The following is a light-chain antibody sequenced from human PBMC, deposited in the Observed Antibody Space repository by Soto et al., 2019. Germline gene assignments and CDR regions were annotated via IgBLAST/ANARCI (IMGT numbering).Light chain of an antibody. J-gene: IGKJ2*01. Sequence: DIVMTQSPDSLAVSLGERATINCKSSQNILYSGNNKNYLAWFQLKPGQPPKLLIYWASIRQSGVPDRFSGSGSGTDFTLTIISLQAEDVAVYYCQHYYSVPYTFGQGTKLEIK. CDR2: WAS. CDR1: QNILYSGNNKNY. V-gene: IGKV4-1*01. CDR3: QHYYSVPYT.